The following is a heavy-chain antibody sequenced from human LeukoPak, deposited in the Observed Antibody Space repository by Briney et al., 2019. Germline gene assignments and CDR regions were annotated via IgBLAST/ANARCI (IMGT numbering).Heavy chain of an antibody. CDR1: GYRFTSYD. CDR3: AREGYDSNGYPFFDI. J-gene: IGHJ3*02. Sequence: ASVKVSCKTSGYRFTSYDISWARQATGQGLQWMGRMTPSSGSAEYAQRFQGRVTLTRDTASGTAYLELRSLTADDTAIYYCAREGYDSNGYPFFDIWGQGTMVTASS. V-gene: IGHV1-8*01. D-gene: IGHD3-22*01. CDR2: MTPSSGSA.